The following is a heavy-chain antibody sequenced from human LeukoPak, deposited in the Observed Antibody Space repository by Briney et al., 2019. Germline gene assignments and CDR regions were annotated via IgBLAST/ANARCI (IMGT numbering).Heavy chain of an antibody. V-gene: IGHV1-69*04. CDR2: IIPILGIA. D-gene: IGHD3-10*01. CDR3: ARDGGLLWYGELFDY. CDR1: GGTFSSYA. Sequence: SVKVSCKASGGTFSSYAISWVRQAPGQGLEWMGRIIPILGIANYAQKFQGRVTITADKSTSTAYMELSSLRSEDTAVYYCARDGGLLWYGELFDYWGQGTLVTVSS. J-gene: IGHJ4*02.